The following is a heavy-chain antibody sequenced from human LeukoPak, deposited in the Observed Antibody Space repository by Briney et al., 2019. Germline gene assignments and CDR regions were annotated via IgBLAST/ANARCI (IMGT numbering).Heavy chain of an antibody. CDR3: AREVGYYDSSGYYGY. V-gene: IGHV3-21*01. D-gene: IGHD3-22*01. CDR2: ISSSSKYI. CDR1: GFTFSTFS. J-gene: IGHJ4*02. Sequence: GGSLRLSCAASGFTFSTFSMNWVRQAPGKGLEWVSSISSSSKYIFYADSVRGRFTISRDNAKNSLYLQMNSLRAEDTAVYYCAREVGYYDSSGYYGYWGQGTLVTVSS.